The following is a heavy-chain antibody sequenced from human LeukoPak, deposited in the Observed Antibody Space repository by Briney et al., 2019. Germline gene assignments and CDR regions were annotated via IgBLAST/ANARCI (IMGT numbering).Heavy chain of an antibody. Sequence: SETLSLTCTVSGGSISSSSYYWGWIRQPPGTGLEWIGSIYYSGSTYYNPSLKSRVTISVDTSKNQFSLELSSVTAADPAVYYCARDRPASYFYCSGSYLDYLGQGTLVTVSS. CDR3: ARDRPASYFYCSGSYLDY. D-gene: IGHD3-10*01. CDR1: GGSISSSSYY. V-gene: IGHV4-39*07. J-gene: IGHJ4*02. CDR2: IYYSGST.